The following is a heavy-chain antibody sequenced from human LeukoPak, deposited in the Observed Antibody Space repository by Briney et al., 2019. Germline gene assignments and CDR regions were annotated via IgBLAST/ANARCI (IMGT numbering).Heavy chain of an antibody. CDR3: ARDVGYCSSTSCYGGSWLDP. J-gene: IGHJ5*02. V-gene: IGHV1-18*01. Sequence: ASVKVSCKASGYTFTSYGISWVRQAPGQGLEWMGWISAYNGNTNYAQKLQGRVTMTTDTPTSTAYMELRSLGSDDTAVYYCARDVGYCSSTSCYGGSWLDPWGQGTLVTVSS. CDR1: GYTFTSYG. CDR2: ISAYNGNT. D-gene: IGHD2-2*01.